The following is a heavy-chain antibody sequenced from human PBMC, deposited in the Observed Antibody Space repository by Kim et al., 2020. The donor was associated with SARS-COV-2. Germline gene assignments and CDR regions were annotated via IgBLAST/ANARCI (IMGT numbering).Heavy chain of an antibody. V-gene: IGHV7-4-1*02. CDR3: ARGGGSHSRPENFDN. CDR1: GYIFTTYG. CDR2: INTNTGHP. J-gene: IGHJ4*02. D-gene: IGHD1-26*01. Sequence: ASVKVSCKASGYIFTTYGVNWVRQAPGQGLEWMGWINTNTGHPTYAQGFTGRCVFSLDTSVSTAYLQINSLKVEDTAVYYCARGGGSHSRPENFDNWGQGTLLTVSS.